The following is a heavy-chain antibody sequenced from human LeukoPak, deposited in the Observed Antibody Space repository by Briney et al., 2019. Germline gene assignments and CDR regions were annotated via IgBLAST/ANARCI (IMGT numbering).Heavy chain of an antibody. CDR2: ISGSGGST. V-gene: IGHV3-23*01. D-gene: IGHD5-12*01. Sequence: GGSLRLSCAASGFTFSSYAMSWVRQAPGKGLEWVSAISGSGGSTYYADSVKGRFTISRGNSKNTLYLQMNSLRAEDTAVYYCAKDDFPGYSGYVFDYWGQGTLVTVSS. CDR3: AKDDFPGYSGYVFDY. CDR1: GFTFSSYA. J-gene: IGHJ4*02.